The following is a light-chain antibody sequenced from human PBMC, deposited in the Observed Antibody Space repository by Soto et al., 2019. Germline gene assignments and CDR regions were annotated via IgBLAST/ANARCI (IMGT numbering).Light chain of an antibody. CDR1: QSGSSSY. CDR3: QQYGSSWT. J-gene: IGKJ1*01. CDR2: GAS. Sequence: EIVLTQSPGTLSLSPGERATLSCRASQSGSSSYLAWYQQKPGQAPRLLIYGASSRATGIPDRFSGSGSGTDFTLTISRLGPEDFAVYYCQQYGSSWTFGQGSNVDI. V-gene: IGKV3-20*01.